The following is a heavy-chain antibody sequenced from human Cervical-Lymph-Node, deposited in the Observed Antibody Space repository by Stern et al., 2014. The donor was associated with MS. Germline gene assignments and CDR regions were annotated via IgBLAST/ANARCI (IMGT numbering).Heavy chain of an antibody. V-gene: IGHV1-69*01. CDR1: GGTFSSYA. CDR2: VIPLFGTA. Sequence: QVQLVQSGDEVKKPGSSVKVSCEASGGTFSSYAISWVRQAPGQGLEWMGGVIPLFGTANYAQKFQGRVTITADESTSTAYMELSSLRSEDTAVYYCARSYGAVAGTGSDYWGQGTLVTVAS. J-gene: IGHJ4*02. CDR3: ARSYGAVAGTGSDY. D-gene: IGHD6-19*01.